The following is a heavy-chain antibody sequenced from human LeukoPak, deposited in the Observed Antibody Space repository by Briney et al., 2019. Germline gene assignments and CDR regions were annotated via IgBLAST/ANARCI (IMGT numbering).Heavy chain of an antibody. CDR2: INHSGST. V-gene: IGHV4-38-2*01. Sequence: SETLSLTCAVSGYSISSGYYWGWIRQPPGKGLEWIGSINHSGSTYYNPSLKSRVTISVDTSKNQFSLKLSSVPAADTAVYYCARHYDSIAAAGTSSFDYWGQGTLVTVSS. D-gene: IGHD6-13*01. J-gene: IGHJ4*02. CDR1: GYSISSGYY. CDR3: ARHYDSIAAAGTSSFDY.